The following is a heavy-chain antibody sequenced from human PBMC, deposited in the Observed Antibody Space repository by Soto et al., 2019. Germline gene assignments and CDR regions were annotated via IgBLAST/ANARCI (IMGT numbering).Heavy chain of an antibody. Sequence: ASVKVSCKASGYTFASYAMHWVRQAPGQRLGWMGWINAGNGNTKYSQKFQGRVTITRDTSASTAYMELSSLRSEDTAVYYCARAYYDFGSGYYDPVYYGMYVWGQGTTVTVSS. CDR2: INAGNGNT. D-gene: IGHD3-3*01. CDR3: ARAYYDFGSGYYDPVYYGMYV. V-gene: IGHV1-3*01. CDR1: GYTFASYA. J-gene: IGHJ6*02.